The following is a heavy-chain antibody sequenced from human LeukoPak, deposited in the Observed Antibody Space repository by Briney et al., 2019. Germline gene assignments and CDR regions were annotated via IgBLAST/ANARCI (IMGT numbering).Heavy chain of an antibody. CDR3: ARERQDTILHSGAFDI. J-gene: IGHJ3*02. D-gene: IGHD2-21*01. Sequence: HGRSLRLSCAASGFTFSTYFMHWARQAPGKGLEWVADIASDGSHTFYVESVKGRFTISRDNSKNTLYLQMNSLRAEDTAVYFCARERQDTILHSGAFDIWGQGTMVTVSS. V-gene: IGHV3-30-3*01. CDR2: IASDGSHT. CDR1: GFTFSTYF.